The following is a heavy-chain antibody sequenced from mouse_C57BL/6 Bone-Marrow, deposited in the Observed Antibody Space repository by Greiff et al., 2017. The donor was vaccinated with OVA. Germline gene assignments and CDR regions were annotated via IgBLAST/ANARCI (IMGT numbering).Heavy chain of an antibody. CDR3: ARRHYYGSSMDY. V-gene: IGHV5-12*01. CDR1: GFTFSDYY. J-gene: IGHJ4*01. CDR2: ISNGGGST. Sequence: EVKLVESGGGLVQPGGSLKLSCAASGFTFSDYYMYWVRQTPEKRLEWVAYISNGGGSTYYPDTVKGRFTISRDNAKNTLYLQMSRLKSEDTAMYYCARRHYYGSSMDYWGQGTSVTVSS. D-gene: IGHD1-1*01.